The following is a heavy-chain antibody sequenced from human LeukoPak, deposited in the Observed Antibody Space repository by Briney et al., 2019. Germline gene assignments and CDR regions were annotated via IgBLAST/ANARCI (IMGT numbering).Heavy chain of an antibody. CDR1: GGSISSSTYF. D-gene: IGHD1-1*01. CDR3: ARHSRAGAQLAWFGP. J-gene: IGHJ5*02. V-gene: IGHV4-39*01. CDR2: IYYGGST. Sequence: SETLSLTCTVSGGSISSSTYFWGWIRQPPGKGLEWIGTIYYGGSTYYNPSLKSRVTISVDVSKNQFSLKVTSVTAVDTALYYCARHSRAGAQLAWFGPWGQGTLVTVSS.